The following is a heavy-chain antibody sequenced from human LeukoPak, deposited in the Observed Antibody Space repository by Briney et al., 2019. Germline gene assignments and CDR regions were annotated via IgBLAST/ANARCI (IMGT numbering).Heavy chain of an antibody. V-gene: IGHV4-59*01. CDR1: GGSISSYY. Sequence: PSETLSLTCTVSGGSISSYYWSWIRQAPGKGLEWIGYIYNSGRTNYNPPLKSRVTISVDTSKNQFSLKLSSVTAADTAVYYCARGVYIAAAQYAYWGQGTLVTVSS. D-gene: IGHD6-13*01. J-gene: IGHJ4*02. CDR3: ARGVYIAAAQYAY. CDR2: IYNSGRT.